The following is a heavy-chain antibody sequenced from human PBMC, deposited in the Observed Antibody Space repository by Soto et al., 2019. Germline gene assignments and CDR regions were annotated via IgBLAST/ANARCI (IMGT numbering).Heavy chain of an antibody. CDR1: GDSMSSGVYY. CDR2: IYYSGST. Sequence: PSXTLSLTCTVSGDSMSSGVYYWNWIRQHPGKGLEWIGYIYYSGSTYYNPSLKSRVTVSVDTSKNQFSLKLSSVTAADTAVYYCARNTVTYFYFDSWGQGTLVTVSS. CDR3: ARNTVTYFYFDS. D-gene: IGHD4-17*01. V-gene: IGHV4-31*03. J-gene: IGHJ4*02.